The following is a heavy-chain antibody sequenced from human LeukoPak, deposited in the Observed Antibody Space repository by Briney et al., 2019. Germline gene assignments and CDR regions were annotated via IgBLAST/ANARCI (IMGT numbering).Heavy chain of an antibody. J-gene: IGHJ4*02. CDR2: IWNDGSKS. CDR3: ARFRSGWYMDY. V-gene: IGHV3-33*01. D-gene: IGHD6-19*01. CDR1: GFTFSSYG. Sequence: PGRSLRLSCAASGFTFSSYGMHWVRQAPGKGLEWVAVIWNDGSKSNYPDSMKGRFTISRDDSKNTLFLQMSSLRVEDTAVYYCARFRSGWYMDYWGQGTLVTVSS.